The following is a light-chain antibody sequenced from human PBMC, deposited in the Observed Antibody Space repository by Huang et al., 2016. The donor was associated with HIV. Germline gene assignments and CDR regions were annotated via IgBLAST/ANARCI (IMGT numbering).Light chain of an antibody. CDR3: QQSSSPPPT. Sequence: DIQMTQSPSSLSASVGDRVTTTCRATQSVTKYLNWYQQKPGKAPKLLIYGASSLQTWVPSRFSGSGSGTDFTLTISSLQPGDFATYYCQQSSSPPPTFGPGTKVDIK. V-gene: IGKV1-39*01. CDR1: QSVTKY. CDR2: GAS. J-gene: IGKJ3*01.